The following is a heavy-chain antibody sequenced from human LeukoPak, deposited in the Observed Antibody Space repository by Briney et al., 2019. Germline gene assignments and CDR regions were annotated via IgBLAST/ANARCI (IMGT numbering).Heavy chain of an antibody. CDR3: ARGDWQQPVAFDI. J-gene: IGHJ3*02. D-gene: IGHD6-13*01. V-gene: IGHV4-59*01. CDR2: IYYSGST. CDR1: GGSISSYY. Sequence: SETLSLTCTVSGGSISSYYWSWIRQPPGKGLEWIGYIYYSGSTNYNPSLKRRVTISVDTSKNQFSLKLSSVTAADTAVYYCARGDWQQPVAFDIWGQGTMVTVSS.